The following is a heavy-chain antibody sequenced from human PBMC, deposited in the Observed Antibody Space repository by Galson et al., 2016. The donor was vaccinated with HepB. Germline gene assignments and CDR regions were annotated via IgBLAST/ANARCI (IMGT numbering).Heavy chain of an antibody. CDR2: ITPDGTP. Sequence: SLRLSCAASGFTFSNYWMHRVRQAPGKGLVWVSRITPDGTPKYADSVKGRFTTSRDNAKKTVYLQMNSLRAEDTAVYYCSPLPWKSGSEDPWGQGTVVTVSS. CDR3: SPLPWKSGSEDP. CDR1: GFTFSNYW. V-gene: IGHV3-74*01. J-gene: IGHJ5*02. D-gene: IGHD1-1*01.